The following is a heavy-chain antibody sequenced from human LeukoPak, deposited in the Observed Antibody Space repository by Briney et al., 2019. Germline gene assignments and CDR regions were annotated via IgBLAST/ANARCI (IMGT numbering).Heavy chain of an antibody. J-gene: IGHJ4*02. D-gene: IGHD1-1*01. CDR1: GFTVSSNY. V-gene: IGHV3-53*05. CDR2: IYSGGST. Sequence: GGSLRLSCAASGFTVSSNYMSWVRQAPGKGPEWVSVIYSGGSTYYADSVKGRFTISRDNAKNTLYLQMNRLRPEDTAFYYCARDDYNTLGYNFHYWGQGTLVTVSS. CDR3: ARDDYNTLGYNFHY.